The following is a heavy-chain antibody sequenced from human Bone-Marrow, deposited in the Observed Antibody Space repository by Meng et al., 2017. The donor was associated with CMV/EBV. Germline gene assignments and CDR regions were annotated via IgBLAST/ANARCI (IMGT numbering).Heavy chain of an antibody. CDR1: GGSISSSSYY. CDR2: IYYSGST. Sequence: SETLSLTCTVSGGSISSSSYYWGWIRQPPGKGLEWIGSIYYSGSTYYNPSLKSRVTISVDTSKNQFSLKLSSVTAADTAVYYCARGGRGRNTIFGVVITRGNYYYGMDVWGQGTTVTVSS. CDR3: ARGGRGRNTIFGVVITRGNYYYGMDV. D-gene: IGHD3-3*01. V-gene: IGHV4-39*07. J-gene: IGHJ6*02.